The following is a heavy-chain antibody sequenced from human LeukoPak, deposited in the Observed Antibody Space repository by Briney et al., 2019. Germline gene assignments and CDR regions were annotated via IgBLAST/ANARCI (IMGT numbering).Heavy chain of an antibody. J-gene: IGHJ3*02. Sequence: PGGSLRLSCAASGFTFSSYGMHWVRQAPGKGLEWVAVISYDGSNKYYADSVKGRFTISRDNSKNTLYLQMNSLRAEDTAVYYCAKLAYCGGDCSDDAFDIWGQGTMVTVSS. CDR3: AKLAYCGGDCSDDAFDI. V-gene: IGHV3-30*18. CDR1: GFTFSSYG. CDR2: ISYDGSNK. D-gene: IGHD2-21*02.